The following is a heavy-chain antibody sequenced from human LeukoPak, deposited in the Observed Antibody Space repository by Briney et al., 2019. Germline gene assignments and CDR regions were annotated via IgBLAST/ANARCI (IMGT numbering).Heavy chain of an antibody. CDR3: ARSGLRNFDWSDSANRFDP. V-gene: IGHV1-18*01. Sequence: ASVRVSCKASGYTFTNYGISWVRQAPGQGLERMRCISAYNGKTNYAQNLQGRVTVTTDTSTSTAYMELRSLRSDDTAVYYCARSGLRNFDWSDSANRFDPWGQGTLVTVSS. CDR1: GYTFTNYG. D-gene: IGHD3-9*01. J-gene: IGHJ5*02. CDR2: ISAYNGKT.